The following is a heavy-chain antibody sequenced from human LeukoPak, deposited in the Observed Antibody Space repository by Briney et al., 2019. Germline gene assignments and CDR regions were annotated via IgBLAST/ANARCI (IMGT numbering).Heavy chain of an antibody. V-gene: IGHV4-59*01. Sequence: SETLSLTCTVSGGSISGFYWSWIRQPPGKGLEWIGYMSNNGATTYNPSLKSRVTISIDMSNNHFSLTLKSVTAADKAVYYCARDPNQGRGSSRQKPNWFDPWGQGTLVTVSS. CDR3: ARDPNQGRGSSRQKPNWFDP. CDR1: GGSISGFY. CDR2: MSNNGAT. J-gene: IGHJ5*02. D-gene: IGHD6-13*01.